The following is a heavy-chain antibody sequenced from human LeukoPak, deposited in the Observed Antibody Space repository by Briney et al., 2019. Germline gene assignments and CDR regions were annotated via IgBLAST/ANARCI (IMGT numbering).Heavy chain of an antibody. J-gene: IGHJ4*02. V-gene: IGHV4-61*02. Sequence: SETLSLTCTVSGGSISSGSYYWSWIRQPAGKGLEWIGRIYTSGSTNYNPSLKSRVTISVDTSKNQFSLKLSSVTAADTAVYYCARGDYDFWSSYSYWGQGTLVTVSS. CDR3: ARGDYDFWSSYSY. D-gene: IGHD3-3*01. CDR2: IYTSGST. CDR1: GGSISSGSYY.